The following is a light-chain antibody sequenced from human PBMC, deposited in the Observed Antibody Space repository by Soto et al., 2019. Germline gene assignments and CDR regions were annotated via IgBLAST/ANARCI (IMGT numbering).Light chain of an antibody. CDR3: QQYGSSSWT. J-gene: IGKJ1*01. CDR2: GSS. Sequence: EIVLTQSPGTLSLSPGERATLSCRASQSVSSRYLAGYQKKPGQAPRLLIYGSSTRATGIPDRFRGSGSGTDFTLTISRLEPEDFVVYYCQQYGSSSWTFGQGTKVEIK. CDR1: QSVSSRY. V-gene: IGKV3-20*01.